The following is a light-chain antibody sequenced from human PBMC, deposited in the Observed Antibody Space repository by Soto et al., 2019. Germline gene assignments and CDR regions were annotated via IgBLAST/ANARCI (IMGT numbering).Light chain of an antibody. J-gene: IGKJ1*01. CDR3: QQYGSSPTT. V-gene: IGKV3-20*01. CDR2: GAS. CDR1: QSVSSSY. Sequence: EIVLTQSPGTLSLSPGERATLSCRASQSVSSSYLAWYQQKPGKAPRLLIYGASSRATGIPDRFSGSGSGTDFTLTISRLEREDFAVYYCQQYGSSPTTFGQGTKVDTK.